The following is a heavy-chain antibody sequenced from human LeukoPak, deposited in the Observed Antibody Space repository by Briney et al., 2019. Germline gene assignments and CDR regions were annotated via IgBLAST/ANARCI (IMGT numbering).Heavy chain of an antibody. V-gene: IGHV4-59*01. D-gene: IGHD6-13*01. Sequence: PSETLSLTCTVSGGSISSYYWSWIRQPPGKGLEWIGYIYYSGSTNYNPSHKHRATISVDTSKNQFSLKLSSVTAADTAVYYCARAVAAAGFFDYWGQGTLVTVSS. J-gene: IGHJ4*02. CDR1: GGSISSYY. CDR2: IYYSGST. CDR3: ARAVAAAGFFDY.